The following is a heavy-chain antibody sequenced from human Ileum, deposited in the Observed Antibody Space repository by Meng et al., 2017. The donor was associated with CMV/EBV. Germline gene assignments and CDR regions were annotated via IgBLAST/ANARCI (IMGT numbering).Heavy chain of an antibody. CDR1: GYTFTSYG. V-gene: IGHV1-18*01. D-gene: IGHD3-3*01. CDR2: INADNGDT. Sequence: ASVKVSCKASGYTFTSYGISWVRQAPGQGLEWMGWINADNGDTYYAEKMQDRVAMSADTSTSTAYMELRSLRSDDSAVYYCARVIQSSGVIISPFNYWGQG. CDR3: ARVIQSSGVIISPFNY. J-gene: IGHJ4*02.